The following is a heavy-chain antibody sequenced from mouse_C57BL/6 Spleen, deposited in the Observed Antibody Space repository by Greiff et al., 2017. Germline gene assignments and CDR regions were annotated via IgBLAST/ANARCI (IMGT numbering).Heavy chain of an antibody. CDR1: GYTFTSYW. V-gene: IGHV1-59*01. CDR3: ARRGDDDGDWYFDV. CDR2: IDPSDIYT. Sequence: VQLQQSGAELVRPGTSVKLSCKASGYTFTSYWMHWVKQRPGQGLAWIGVIDPSDIYTNYNPKFKGKATLTVDTSSSTAYMQLSSLTSEDSAVYYCARRGDDDGDWYFDVWGTGTTVTVSS. D-gene: IGHD2-4*01. J-gene: IGHJ1*03.